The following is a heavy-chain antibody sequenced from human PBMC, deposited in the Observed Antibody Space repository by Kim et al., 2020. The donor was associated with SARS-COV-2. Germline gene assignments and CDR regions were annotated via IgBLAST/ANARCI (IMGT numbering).Heavy chain of an antibody. J-gene: IGHJ4*02. D-gene: IGHD6-19*01. CDR2: IYTSGST. Sequence: SETLSLTCAVSGDSVSSGYYYWNWIRQPAGKGLEWIGRIYTSGSTNHNPSLKSRVTISVDTSKNQFSLKLSSVTAADTAVYYCARGTSSGWFFDYWGQGTLVTVSS. CDR1: GDSVSSGYYY. CDR3: ARGTSSGWFFDY. V-gene: IGHV4-61*02.